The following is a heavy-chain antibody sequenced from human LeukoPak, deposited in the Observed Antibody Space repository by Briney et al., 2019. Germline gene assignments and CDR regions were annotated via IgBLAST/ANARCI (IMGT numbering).Heavy chain of an antibody. CDR2: ISSNGGNI. CDR3: AKDRSIGTYYTFDH. D-gene: IGHD1-26*01. CDR1: GFTFSNYA. Sequence: GGSLRLSCAASGFTFSNYAIHWVRQAPGKGLESVSVISSNGGNIYHANSVRGRFTISRDNAKNTLYLQMSSLTAADTAVYYCAKDRSIGTYYTFDHWGQGTLVTVSS. J-gene: IGHJ4*02. V-gene: IGHV3-64*01.